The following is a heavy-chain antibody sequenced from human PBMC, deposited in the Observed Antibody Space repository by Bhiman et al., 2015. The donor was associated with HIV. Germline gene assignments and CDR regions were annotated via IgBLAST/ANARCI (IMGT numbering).Heavy chain of an antibody. CDR1: GFTFSSHS. D-gene: IGHD2-15*01. J-gene: IGHJ4*02. Sequence: EVQLIESGGDLVQPGRSLRLSCAASGFTFSSHSMNWVRQAPGKGLEWVSSISSSSYYIYYADSVKGRFTISRDNAKNSLFLQMNSLRAEDTAVYYCARGPWWLLHYYLDYWGQGTLVTVSS. V-gene: IGHV3-21*02. CDR3: ARGPWWLLHYYLDY. CDR2: ISSSSYYI.